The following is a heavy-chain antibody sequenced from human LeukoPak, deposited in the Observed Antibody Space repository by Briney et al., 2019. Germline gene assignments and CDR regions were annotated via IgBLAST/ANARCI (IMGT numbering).Heavy chain of an antibody. CDR2: ISSSSSYI. CDR3: AELGITMIGGV. J-gene: IGHJ6*04. CDR1: GFTFNKYS. V-gene: IGHV3-21*01. Sequence: PGGSLRLSCAASGFTFNKYSMNWVRQAPGKGLEWVPSISSSSSYIYYADSVKGRFTISRDNAKNSLYLQMNSLRAEDTAVYYCAELGITMIGGVWGKGTTVTISS. D-gene: IGHD3-10*02.